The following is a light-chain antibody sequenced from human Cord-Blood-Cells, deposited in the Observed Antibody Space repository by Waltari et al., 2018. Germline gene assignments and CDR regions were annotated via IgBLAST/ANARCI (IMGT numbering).Light chain of an antibody. CDR3: QQYNNWPPYT. V-gene: IGKV3-15*01. CDR2: GAA. CDR1: QSVSSN. Sequence: EIVMTQSPATLSVSPGERATLSCRASQSVSSNLAWYQQKPGQAPRLLIYGAATRATGIPGRFSGSGYGTEFTLTISSLQSEDFAVYYCQQYNNWPPYTFGQGTKLEIK. J-gene: IGKJ2*01.